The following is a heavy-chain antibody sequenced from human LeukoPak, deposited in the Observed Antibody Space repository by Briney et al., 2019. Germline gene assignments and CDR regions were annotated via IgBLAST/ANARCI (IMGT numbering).Heavy chain of an antibody. CDR2: IYPGDSDT. D-gene: IGHD2-15*01. CDR3: VRLATLTTTDY. J-gene: IGHJ4*02. CDR1: GYTFTSHW. V-gene: IGHV5-51*01. Sequence: GESLKISFQGSGYTFTSHWIGWVRQMPGKGLEWMGIIYPGDSDTKYSPSFRGQVTMSVDKSVSTAYLQWSSLKASDTATYYCVRLATLTTTDYWGQGTLVTVSS.